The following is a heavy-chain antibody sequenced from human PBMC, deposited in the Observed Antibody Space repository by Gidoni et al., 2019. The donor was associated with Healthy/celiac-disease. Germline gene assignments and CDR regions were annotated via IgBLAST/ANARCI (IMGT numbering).Heavy chain of an antibody. CDR3: ARSGLVGAPGDY. D-gene: IGHD1-26*01. Sequence: QVQLVQSGAEVKKPGASVKVSCKASGYTFTSYAMHWVRQAPGQRLEWMGWINAGNGNTKYSQKFQGRVTITRDTSASTAYMELSSLRSEDTAVYYCARSGLVGAPGDYWGQGTLVTVSS. CDR2: INAGNGNT. V-gene: IGHV1-3*01. J-gene: IGHJ4*02. CDR1: GYTFTSYA.